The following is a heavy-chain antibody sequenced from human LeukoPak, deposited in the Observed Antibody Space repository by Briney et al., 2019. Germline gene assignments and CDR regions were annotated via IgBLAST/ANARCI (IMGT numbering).Heavy chain of an antibody. D-gene: IGHD2-2*01. CDR3: ARGSPAANIDY. Sequence: GGSLRLSCAASGFTFSSYSMNWVRQAPGKGLEWVSSISSSSSYIYYTDSVKGRFTISRDNAKNSLYLQMNSLRAEDTAVYYCARGSPAANIDYWGQGTLVTVSS. CDR2: ISSSSSYI. V-gene: IGHV3-21*01. J-gene: IGHJ4*02. CDR1: GFTFSSYS.